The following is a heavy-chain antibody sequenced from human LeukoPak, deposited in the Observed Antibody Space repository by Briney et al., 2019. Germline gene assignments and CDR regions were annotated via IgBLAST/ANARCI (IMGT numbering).Heavy chain of an antibody. Sequence: PSETLSLTCAVYGGSFSGYYWSWIRQPPVKGLEWIGEINHSGSTNYNPSLKSRVTISVDTSKNQFSLKLSSVTAADTAVYYCARGPAADYWGQGTLVTVSS. D-gene: IGHD6-13*01. J-gene: IGHJ4*02. CDR1: GGSFSGYY. CDR2: INHSGST. V-gene: IGHV4-34*01. CDR3: ARGPAADY.